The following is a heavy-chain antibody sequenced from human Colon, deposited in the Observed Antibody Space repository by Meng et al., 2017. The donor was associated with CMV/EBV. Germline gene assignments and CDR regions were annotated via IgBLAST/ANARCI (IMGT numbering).Heavy chain of an antibody. CDR1: GGSISSYY. J-gene: IGHJ6*02. CDR3: ARAQTEYSSSSGGYYYYGMDV. CDR2: IYYSGST. D-gene: IGHD6-6*01. Sequence: SETLSLTCTVSGGSISSYYWSWIRQPPGKGLEWNGYIYYSGSTNYNPSLKSRVTISVDTSKNQFSLKLSSVTAADTAVYYCARAQTEYSSSSGGYYYYGMDVWGQGTTVTVSS. V-gene: IGHV4-59*01.